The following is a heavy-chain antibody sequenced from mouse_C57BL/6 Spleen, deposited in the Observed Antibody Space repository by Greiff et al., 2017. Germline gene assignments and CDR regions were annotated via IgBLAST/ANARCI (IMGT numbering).Heavy chain of an antibody. CDR2: IYPGDGDT. Sequence: VQLQQSGAELVKPGASVKISCKASGYAFSSYWMNWVQQRPGKGLEWIGQIYPGDGDTNYNGKFKGKATLTADKSSSTAYMQLSSLTSEDSAVYFCAREGVGQAMDYWGQGTSVTVSS. CDR3: AREGVGQAMDY. J-gene: IGHJ4*01. V-gene: IGHV1-80*01. D-gene: IGHD3-3*01. CDR1: GYAFSSYW.